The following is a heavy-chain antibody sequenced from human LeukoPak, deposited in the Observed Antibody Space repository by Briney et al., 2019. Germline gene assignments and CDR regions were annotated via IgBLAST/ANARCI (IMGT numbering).Heavy chain of an antibody. J-gene: IGHJ4*02. CDR1: GFIFRNYG. CDR2: VTSDGRTE. V-gene: IGHV3-30*03. Sequence: GTSLRLSCAASGFIFRNYGFHWVRQAPGRGPEWVAGVTSDGRTEVYVDSVKGRFTLSRDNSKNTVYLQINWLRSEDTGVYYCARDLGFGAPDDYWDQGTLVTVSS. D-gene: IGHD3-10*01. CDR3: ARDLGFGAPDDY.